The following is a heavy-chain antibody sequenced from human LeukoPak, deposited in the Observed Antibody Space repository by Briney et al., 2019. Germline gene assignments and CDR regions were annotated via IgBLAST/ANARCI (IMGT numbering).Heavy chain of an antibody. Sequence: GGSLRLSCAASGFTFSDYYMSWIRQAPGKGLEWVSYISSSSSYTNYADSVKSRFTISRDNSKNTLYLQMNSLRAEDTAVYYCAKNQVTTSTYYFDYWGQGTLVTVSA. CDR2: ISSSSSYT. CDR1: GFTFSDYY. J-gene: IGHJ4*02. CDR3: AKNQVTTSTYYFDY. D-gene: IGHD4-17*01. V-gene: IGHV3-11*06.